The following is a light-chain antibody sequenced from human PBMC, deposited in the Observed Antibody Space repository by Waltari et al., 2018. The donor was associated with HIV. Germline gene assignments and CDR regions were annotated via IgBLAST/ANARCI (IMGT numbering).Light chain of an antibody. J-gene: IGLJ2*01. CDR2: EVT. V-gene: IGLV2-8*01. Sequence: QSALTQPPSASGSLGQSVTISCFGSSSDIGAYDSVSWFQQLPQNAPTLLLYEVTNRPSGGPVRFSCARSGNTAFLTVSGLQPNDTAAYFCSSYGDNNWVLFGGGTNLTVL. CDR3: SSYGDNNWVL. CDR1: SSDIGAYDS.